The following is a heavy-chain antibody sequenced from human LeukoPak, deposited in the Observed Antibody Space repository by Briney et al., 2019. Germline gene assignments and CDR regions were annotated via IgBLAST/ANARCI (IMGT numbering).Heavy chain of an antibody. J-gene: IGHJ6*02. D-gene: IGHD1-26*01. CDR1: GFTFSSYA. Sequence: GGSLRLSCAASGFTFSSYAMSWVRQAPGKGLEWGSAISGSGGSTYYADSVKGRFTISRDNSKNTLYLQMNSLRAEDTAVYYCAKDGRGATMFYYGMDVWGQGTTVTVSS. CDR2: ISGSGGST. V-gene: IGHV3-23*01. CDR3: AKDGRGATMFYYGMDV.